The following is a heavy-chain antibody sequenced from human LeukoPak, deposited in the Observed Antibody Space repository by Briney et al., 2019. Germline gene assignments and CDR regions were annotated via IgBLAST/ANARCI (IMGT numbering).Heavy chain of an antibody. CDR3: VRASLGM. CDR2: ISPNIGGT. CDR1: GYTFTDYY. J-gene: IGHJ3*01. Sequence: GASVKVSCKASGYTFTDYYIHWVRQAPGQGLEWMGWISPNIGGTNYAQRFQDRVTMTRDTSTNTAYMELSRLTYDDTAVYYCVRASLGMWGQGTRVTVSS. V-gene: IGHV1-2*02. D-gene: IGHD3-16*01.